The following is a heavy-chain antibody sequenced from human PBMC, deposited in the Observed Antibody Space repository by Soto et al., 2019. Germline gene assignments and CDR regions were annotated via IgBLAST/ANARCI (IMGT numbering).Heavy chain of an antibody. D-gene: IGHD2-15*01. Sequence: GGSLRLSCAASGFTFSSYAMSWVRQAPGKGLEWVSAISGSGGSTYYADSVKGRFTISRDNSKNTLYLQMNSLRAEDTAVYYCAKDHPVVVVAATNFDYWGQGTLVTVSS. J-gene: IGHJ4*02. CDR1: GFTFSSYA. V-gene: IGHV3-23*01. CDR2: ISGSGGST. CDR3: AKDHPVVVVAATNFDY.